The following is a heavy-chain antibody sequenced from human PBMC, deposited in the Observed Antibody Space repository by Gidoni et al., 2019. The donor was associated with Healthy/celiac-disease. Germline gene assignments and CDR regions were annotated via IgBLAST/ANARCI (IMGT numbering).Heavy chain of an antibody. CDR2: INPSGGST. Sequence: QVQLVQSGAEVKKPGASVTVSCKASGYTFTSYYMHWVRQAPGQGIEWMGIINPSGGSTSYAQMFQGRVTMTRDTSTSTVYMELSSLRSEDTAVYYCARATQLVAATGAWGQGTLVTVSS. V-gene: IGHV1-46*01. J-gene: IGHJ5*02. CDR3: ARATQLVAATGA. D-gene: IGHD2-15*01. CDR1: GYTFTSYY.